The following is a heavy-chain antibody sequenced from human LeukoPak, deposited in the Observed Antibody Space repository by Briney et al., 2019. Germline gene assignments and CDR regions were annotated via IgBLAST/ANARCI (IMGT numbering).Heavy chain of an antibody. CDR1: GYTFISSG. V-gene: IGHV1-18*01. CDR2: ISAYNGNT. D-gene: IGHD6-6*01. Sequence: ASVKVSFKASGYTFISSGISWVRQAPGQRLEWMGWISAYNGNTNYAQKLQDRVTMTTDTSTSTAYIELRSLRSGDTAVYYCARGAGQLVTEVFDSWGQGTLVTVSS. CDR3: ARGAGQLVTEVFDS. J-gene: IGHJ4*02.